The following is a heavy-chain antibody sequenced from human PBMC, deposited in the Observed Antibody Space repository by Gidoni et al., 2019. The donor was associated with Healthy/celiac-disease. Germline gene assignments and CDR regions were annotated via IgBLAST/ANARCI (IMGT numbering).Heavy chain of an antibody. Sequence: QLQLQESGPGLVKPSETLSLTCTVSGGSISSSSYYWGWIRQPPGKGLEWIGSIYYSGSTYYNPSLKSLVTISVDTSKNQFSLKLSSVTAADTAVYYCARLVVAAPRKRHYYYYYGMDVWGQGTTVTVSS. V-gene: IGHV4-39*01. CDR1: GGSISSSSYY. CDR2: IYYSGST. CDR3: ARLVVAAPRKRHYYYYYGMDV. J-gene: IGHJ6*02. D-gene: IGHD2-15*01.